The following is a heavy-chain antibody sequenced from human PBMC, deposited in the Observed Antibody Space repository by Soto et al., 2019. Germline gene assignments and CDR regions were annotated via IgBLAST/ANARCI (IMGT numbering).Heavy chain of an antibody. Sequence: QVQLVESGGGVVQPGRSLRLSCAASGFTFSSYAMHWVRQAPGKGLEWVAVISYDGSNKYYADSVKGRFTISRDNSKNTLYLQMNSLRAEDTAVYYCAITRGTTYYYYYGMDVWGQGTTVTVSS. V-gene: IGHV3-30-3*01. CDR3: AITRGTTYYYYYGMDV. J-gene: IGHJ6*02. D-gene: IGHD1-26*01. CDR2: ISYDGSNK. CDR1: GFTFSSYA.